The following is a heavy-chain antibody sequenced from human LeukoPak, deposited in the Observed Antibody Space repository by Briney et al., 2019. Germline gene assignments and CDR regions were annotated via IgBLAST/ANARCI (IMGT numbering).Heavy chain of an antibody. V-gene: IGHV4-39*01. CDR3: ARRAYSAAYWKHFDY. CDR1: GGSISSSSDY. Sequence: PSETPSLTCAVSGGSISSSSDYWGWIRQAPGKGLEWIGSIYYHENTYCNSSLKSRVTISVDTSKNQFSLKLNSVTAADTAVYFCARRAYSAAYWKHFDYWGQGTLVTVSS. CDR2: IYYHENT. J-gene: IGHJ4*02. D-gene: IGHD1-1*01.